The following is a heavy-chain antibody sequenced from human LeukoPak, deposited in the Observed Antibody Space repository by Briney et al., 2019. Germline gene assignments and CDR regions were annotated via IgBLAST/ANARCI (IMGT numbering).Heavy chain of an antibody. V-gene: IGHV1-3*01. CDR2: INAGNGNT. CDR3: ARPYYYDSSGYSLRFDY. J-gene: IGHJ4*02. CDR1: GYTFTSYA. D-gene: IGHD3-22*01. Sequence: AASVKVSCKASGYTFTSYAMHWVRQAPGQRLEWMGWINAGNGNTKYSQKFQGRVTITRDTSASTAYMELSSLRSEDTAVYYCARPYYYDSSGYSLRFDYWGQGTLVTVPS.